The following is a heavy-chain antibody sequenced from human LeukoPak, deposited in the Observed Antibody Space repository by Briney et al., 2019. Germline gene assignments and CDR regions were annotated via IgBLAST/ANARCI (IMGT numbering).Heavy chain of an antibody. J-gene: IGHJ4*02. CDR3: ARKAAGLTFDY. CDR1: GFTFSSYW. V-gene: IGHV3-74*01. CDR2: INSDGSST. Sequence: GGSLRLSCAASGFTFSSYWMHWVRQAPGKGLVWVSRINSDGSSTNYADSVKGRFTISRGNAENTLYLQMNSLRAEDTAVYYCARKAAGLTFDYWGQGTLVTVSS. D-gene: IGHD6-13*01.